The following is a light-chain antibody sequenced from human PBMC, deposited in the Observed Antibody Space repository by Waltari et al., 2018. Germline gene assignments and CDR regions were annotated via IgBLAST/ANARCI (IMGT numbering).Light chain of an antibody. J-gene: IGKJ1*01. Sequence: IQMTQSPSTLSASVGDRVTITCRASQSISSGLAWYQQKPGKAPKRLIYKASSLESGVPSRMSGSGSGTEFTLTISSLQPDDFATYYCQQYNSYSTFGQGTKVEIK. CDR3: QQYNSYST. CDR1: QSISSG. CDR2: KAS. V-gene: IGKV1-5*03.